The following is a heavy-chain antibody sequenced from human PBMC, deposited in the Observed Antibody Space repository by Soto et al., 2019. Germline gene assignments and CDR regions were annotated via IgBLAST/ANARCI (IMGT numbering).Heavy chain of an antibody. CDR3: ARDGVWDSIPYGMDV. D-gene: IGHD3-22*01. CDR2: ISSSGSTI. V-gene: IGHV3-48*03. J-gene: IGHJ6*02. CDR1: GFTFSSYE. Sequence: GSLRLSCAASGFTFSSYEMNWVRQAPGKGLEWVSYISSSGSTIYYADSVKGRFTISRDNAKNSLYLQMNSLRAEDTAVYYCARDGVWDSIPYGMDVWGQGTTVTVSS.